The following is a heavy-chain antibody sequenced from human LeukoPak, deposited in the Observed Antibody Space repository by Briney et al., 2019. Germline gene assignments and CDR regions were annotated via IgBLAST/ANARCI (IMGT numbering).Heavy chain of an antibody. V-gene: IGHV1-69*04. CDR1: GGTVSSYA. CDR3: ARGAWDSSGYYTY. J-gene: IGHJ4*02. Sequence: GASVNVSCKASGGTVSSYAIILVPQAPGPRLEWLGRIIPILGIADYAQKFQGRVTITADKSTSTAYMEPSSLRSEDTAVYYCARGAWDSSGYYTYWGQGTLVTVSS. CDR2: IIPILGIA. D-gene: IGHD3-22*01.